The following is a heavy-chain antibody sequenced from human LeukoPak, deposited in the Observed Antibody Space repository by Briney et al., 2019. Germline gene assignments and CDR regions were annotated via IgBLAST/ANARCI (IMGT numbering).Heavy chain of an antibody. CDR2: ISADGGSA. CDR1: GLNFGESA. CDR3: AKESGKFDY. Sequence: GGSLRLSCVASGLNFGESAMHWVRQAPGKGLEWVSLISADGGSAFSADSVKGRFSISRDNSKNSLYPQMDSLRSEDTAMYYCAKESGKFDYWGQGTLVVVSS. J-gene: IGHJ4*02. V-gene: IGHV3-43*02.